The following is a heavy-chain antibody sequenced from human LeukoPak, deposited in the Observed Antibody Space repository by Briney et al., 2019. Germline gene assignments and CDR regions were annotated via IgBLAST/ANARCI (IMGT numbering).Heavy chain of an antibody. D-gene: IGHD6-13*01. CDR1: AFTFSSYA. CDR2: ISGSGGST. V-gene: IGHV3-23*01. J-gene: IGHJ4*02. Sequence: SGGSLRLSCAASAFTFSSYAMSWVRQAPGKGLEWVSAISGSGGSTYYAGSVKGRFTISRDNSKNTLYLQMNSLRAEDTAVYYCAKLMSSSFFPDYWGQGTLVTVSS. CDR3: AKLMSSSFFPDY.